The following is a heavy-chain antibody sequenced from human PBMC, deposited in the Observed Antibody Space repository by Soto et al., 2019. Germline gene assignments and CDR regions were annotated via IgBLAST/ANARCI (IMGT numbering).Heavy chain of an antibody. Sequence: TLSLTCAVSGGSISSGGYSWSWIRQPPGKGLEWIGYIYHSGSTYYHPSLKGRFTISRDNSKNTLYLQMNSLSAEDTAVYYCARRTYGDYLDYWGQGTLVTVSS. CDR1: GGSISSGGYS. CDR2: IYHSGST. J-gene: IGHJ4*02. D-gene: IGHD4-17*01. V-gene: IGHV4-30-2*01. CDR3: ARRTYGDYLDY.